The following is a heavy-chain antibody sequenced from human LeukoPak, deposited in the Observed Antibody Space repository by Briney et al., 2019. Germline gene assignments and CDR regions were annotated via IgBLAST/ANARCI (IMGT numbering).Heavy chain of an antibody. CDR1: GYTFTSYD. V-gene: IGHV1-8*01. CDR3: ARGPYYYYGMDV. Sequence: ASVKVSCKASGYTFTSYDINWVRQATGQGLEWMGWMNPDSGNTGYAQKFQGRVTMTRNTSISTAYMELSSLRSEDTAVYYCARGPYYYYGMDVWGQGTTVTVSS. J-gene: IGHJ6*02. CDR2: MNPDSGNT.